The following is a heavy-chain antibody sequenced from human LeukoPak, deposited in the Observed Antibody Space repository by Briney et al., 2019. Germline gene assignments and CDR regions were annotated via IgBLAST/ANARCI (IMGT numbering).Heavy chain of an antibody. CDR2: IRSKANSYAT. Sequence: PGGSLRLSCAASGFTFSSYGMHWVRQASGKGLEWVGRIRSKANSYATAYAASVKGRFTISRDDSKNTAYLQMNSLKTEDTAVYYCTSLGYSYGPGGYWGQGTLVTVFS. J-gene: IGHJ4*02. CDR1: GFTFSSYG. CDR3: TSLGYSYGPGGY. V-gene: IGHV3-73*01. D-gene: IGHD5-18*01.